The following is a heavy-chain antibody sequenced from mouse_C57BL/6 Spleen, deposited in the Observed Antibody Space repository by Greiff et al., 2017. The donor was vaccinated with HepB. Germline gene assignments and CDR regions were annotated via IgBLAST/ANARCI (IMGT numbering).Heavy chain of an antibody. CDR2: IDPENGDT. D-gene: IGHD2-4*01. CDR3: STGGDYDEDY. CDR1: GFNIKDDY. Sequence: VQLQQPGAELVRPGASVKLSCTASGFNIKDDYMHWVKQRPEQGLEWIGWIDPENGDTEYASKFQGKATITADTSSNTAYLQLSSLHSEDTAVYYCSTGGDYDEDYWGQGTTLTVSS. V-gene: IGHV14-4*01. J-gene: IGHJ2*01.